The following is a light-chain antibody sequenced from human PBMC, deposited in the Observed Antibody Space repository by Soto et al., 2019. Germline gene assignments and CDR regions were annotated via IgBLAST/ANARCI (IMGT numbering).Light chain of an antibody. J-gene: IGKJ5*01. V-gene: IGKV3-20*01. Sequence: EFVLTQSSGTLSLSPGETATLSCRASQSITSTYLAWYQQKPGQAPRLLIYGASSRATGIPDRFTGSGSGTDFTLTISRLEPEDFAVYYCQQYGSSPPITFGHGTRLEI. CDR2: GAS. CDR1: QSITSTY. CDR3: QQYGSSPPIT.